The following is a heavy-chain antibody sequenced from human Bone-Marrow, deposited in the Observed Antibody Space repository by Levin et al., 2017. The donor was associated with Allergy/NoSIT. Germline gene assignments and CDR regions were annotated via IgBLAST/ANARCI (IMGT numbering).Heavy chain of an antibody. CDR3: ARELGSQRDY. V-gene: IGHV3-30-3*01. D-gene: IGHD3-16*01. CDR2: ISYDGSNK. Sequence: GGSLRLSCAASGFTFSSYAMHWVRQAPGKGLEWVAVISYDGSNKYYADSVKGRFTISRDNSKNTLYLQMNSLRAEDTAVYYCARELGSQRDYWGQGTLVTVSS. J-gene: IGHJ4*02. CDR1: GFTFSSYA.